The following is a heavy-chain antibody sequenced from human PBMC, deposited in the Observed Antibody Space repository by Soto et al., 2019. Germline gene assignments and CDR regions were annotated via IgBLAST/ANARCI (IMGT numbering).Heavy chain of an antibody. V-gene: IGHV2-5*02. Sequence: QITLKESGPTRVKPTQTLTLTCTFSGFSLSTSGVGVGCIRQPPGKALERLALIYWDDDKRYNPSLKSRLTITEDTSNNQVVLTMTNMDPVDTATDYCAHRVGLQGNWNGGYFDFLGQGALVTVSS. J-gene: IGHJ4*02. D-gene: IGHD1-1*01. CDR2: IYWDDDK. CDR1: GFSLSTSGVG. CDR3: AHRVGLQGNWNGGYFDF.